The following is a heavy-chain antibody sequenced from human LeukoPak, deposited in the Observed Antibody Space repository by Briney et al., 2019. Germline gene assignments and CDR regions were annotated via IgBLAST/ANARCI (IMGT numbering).Heavy chain of an antibody. CDR3: ARSRAYDYHFDN. V-gene: IGHV4-59*01. CDR2: IYYSGST. J-gene: IGHJ4*02. CDR1: GGSISSYY. Sequence: SETLSLTCTVSGGSISSYYWSWIRQPPGKGLEWIGYIYYSGSTKYNPSLKSRVTISVDTSKNRFSLKLTSVTAADTAVYYCARSRAYDYHFDNWGQGTLVTVSS. D-gene: IGHD5-12*01.